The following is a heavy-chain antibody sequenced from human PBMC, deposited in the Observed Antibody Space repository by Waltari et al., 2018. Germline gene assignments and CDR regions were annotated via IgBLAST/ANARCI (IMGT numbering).Heavy chain of an antibody. V-gene: IGHV1-69*05. J-gene: IGHJ3*02. CDR1: GGTFSSYA. Sequence: QVQLVQSGAEVKKPGSSVKVSCKASGGTFSSYAISWVRQAPGQGLEWMGGTIPIFGTASYAQKFQGRVTITTDESTSTAYMELSSLRSEDTAVYYCARGEYSSTPAGAFDIWGQGTMVTVSS. CDR3: ARGEYSSTPAGAFDI. CDR2: TIPIFGTA. D-gene: IGHD6-6*01.